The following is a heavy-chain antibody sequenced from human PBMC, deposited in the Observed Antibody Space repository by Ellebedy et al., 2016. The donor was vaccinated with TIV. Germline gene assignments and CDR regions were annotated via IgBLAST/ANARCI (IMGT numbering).Heavy chain of an antibody. CDR1: GGSISSGGYS. CDR3: ARGNPHYDFWSFV. Sequence: SETLSLXXAVSGGSISSGGYSWSWIRQPPGKGLEWIGYIYHSGSTYYNPSLKSRVTISVDRSKNQFSLKLSSVTAADTAVYYCARGNPHYDFWSFVWGKGTTVTVSS. J-gene: IGHJ6*04. CDR2: IYHSGST. V-gene: IGHV4-30-2*01. D-gene: IGHD3-3*01.